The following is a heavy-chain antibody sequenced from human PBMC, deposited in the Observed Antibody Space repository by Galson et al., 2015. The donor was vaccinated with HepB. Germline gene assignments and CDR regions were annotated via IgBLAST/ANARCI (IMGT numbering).Heavy chain of an antibody. CDR1: GFTFSNYW. CDR2: INQDGSDK. V-gene: IGHV3-7*01. CDR3: ARDSYELMPRGVWLYAFDI. Sequence: SLRLSCAASGFTFSNYWTSWVRQTPGKGLEWVANINQDGSDKKYVDSVKGRFTISRDNAKNSLYLQMNSLRVDDTAVYYCARDSYELMPRGVWLYAFDIWGQGTMVTVSS. D-gene: IGHD3-10*01. J-gene: IGHJ3*02.